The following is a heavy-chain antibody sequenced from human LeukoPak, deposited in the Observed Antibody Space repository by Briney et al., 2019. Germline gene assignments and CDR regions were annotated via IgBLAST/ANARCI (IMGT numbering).Heavy chain of an antibody. CDR2: ISYSVHS. V-gene: IGHV4-61*01. CDR3: ARVCPYTSGWYAFDY. Sequence: SETLSLTCTVSGGSVSSTSSYWSWIRQPPGKGLEWVGYISYSVHSDYNPSLKSRVTISVDTSKNQFSLSLYSVTAADTAVYYCARVCPYTSGWYAFDYWGQGTLVTVSS. D-gene: IGHD6-19*01. J-gene: IGHJ4*02. CDR1: GGSVSSTSSY.